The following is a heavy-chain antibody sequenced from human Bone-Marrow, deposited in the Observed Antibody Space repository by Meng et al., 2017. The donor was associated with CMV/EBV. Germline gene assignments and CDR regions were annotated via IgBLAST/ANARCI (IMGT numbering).Heavy chain of an antibody. J-gene: IGHJ4*02. CDR1: TFDDYG. V-gene: IGHV3-21*01. CDR2: ISSSSSYI. CDR3: ARDPVGVYSSSWYGFDY. Sequence: TFDDYGMSWVRQVPGRGLEWVSSISSSSSYIYYADSMKSRFTISRDNAKNSLCLQMNSLRAEGTAVYYCARDPVGVYSSSWYGFDYWGQGTLVTVSS. D-gene: IGHD6-13*01.